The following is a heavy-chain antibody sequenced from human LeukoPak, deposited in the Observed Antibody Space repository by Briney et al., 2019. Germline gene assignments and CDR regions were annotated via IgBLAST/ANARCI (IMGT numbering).Heavy chain of an antibody. Sequence: SETLSLTCTVSGGSISSYYWSWIRQPPGKGLEWIGYIYYSGSTNYNPSLKSRVTMSVDTSKNQFSLKLSSVTAADTAVYYCARDVTIFGVAPFDYWGQGTLVTVSS. CDR2: IYYSGST. CDR1: GGSISSYY. CDR3: ARDVTIFGVAPFDY. D-gene: IGHD3-3*01. V-gene: IGHV4-59*12. J-gene: IGHJ4*02.